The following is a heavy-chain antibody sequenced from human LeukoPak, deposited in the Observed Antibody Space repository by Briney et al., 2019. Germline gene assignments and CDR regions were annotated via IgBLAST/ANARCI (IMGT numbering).Heavy chain of an antibody. CDR2: ISGSGGST. CDR3: AKMPDSSSYYYWFDP. V-gene: IGHV3-23*01. J-gene: IGHJ5*02. D-gene: IGHD3-22*01. CDR1: GFTFSSYA. Sequence: GGSLRLSCAASGFTFSSYAMSWVRQAPGKGLEWVSAISGSGGSTYYADSVKGRFTISRDNSKNTLYLQMNSLRAEDTAVYYCAKMPDSSSYYYWFDPWGQGTLVTVSS.